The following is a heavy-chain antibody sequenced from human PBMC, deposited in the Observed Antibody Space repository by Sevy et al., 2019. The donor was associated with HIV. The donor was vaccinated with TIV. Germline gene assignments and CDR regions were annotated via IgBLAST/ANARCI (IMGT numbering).Heavy chain of an antibody. CDR2: YTPIFGTT. CDR3: ARLYHDGSAVQAFDI. V-gene: IGHV1-69*13. Sequence: ASVKVSCKASGGTFTSYGLSWVRQAPGQGLEWVGTYTPIFGTTNYAQKFQGRITIAADESTSTAYMELSSLRSEDSAVYFCARLYHDGSAVQAFDIWGQGTMVIVSS. D-gene: IGHD3-22*01. J-gene: IGHJ3*02. CDR1: GGTFTSYG.